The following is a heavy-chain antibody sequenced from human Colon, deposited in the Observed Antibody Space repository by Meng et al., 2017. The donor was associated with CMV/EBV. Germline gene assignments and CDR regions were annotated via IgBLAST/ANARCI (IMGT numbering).Heavy chain of an antibody. V-gene: IGHV3-21*01. Sequence: GESLKISCAASGFTFDTYSMTWVRQAPGKGLEWVSSLSSSSSFIYSADSVKGRFTISRDNAKNSLYLQLDSLRAEDTAVYYCARGHDFDYWGQGTLVTVSS. CDR1: GFTFDTYS. CDR3: ARGHDFDY. J-gene: IGHJ4*02. CDR2: LSSSSSFI.